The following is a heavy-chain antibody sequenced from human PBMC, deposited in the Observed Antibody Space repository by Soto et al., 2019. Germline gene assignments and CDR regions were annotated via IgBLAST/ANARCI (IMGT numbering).Heavy chain of an antibody. J-gene: IGHJ6*02. V-gene: IGHV1-8*01. Sequence: QVQLVQSGAEVKKPGASVKVSCKASGYTFTSYDINWVRQATGQGLEWMGWMNPNSGNTGYAQKFQGRVTMTRNTSISTAYMELSSLRSEDTAVYYCARELGASGYDSTYYYGMDVWGQGTTVTVSS. CDR2: MNPNSGNT. CDR1: GYTFTSYD. CDR3: ARELGASGYDSTYYYGMDV. D-gene: IGHD5-12*01.